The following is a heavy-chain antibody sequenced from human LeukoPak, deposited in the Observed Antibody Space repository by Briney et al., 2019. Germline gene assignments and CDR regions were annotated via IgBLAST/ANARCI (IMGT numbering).Heavy chain of an antibody. CDR1: GFTFSSYG. CDR3: AKPSTMVRGVVGYYFDS. D-gene: IGHD3-10*01. V-gene: IGHV3-30*18. Sequence: GGSLRLSCAASGFTFSSYGMHWVRQAPGKGLEWVAVISYDGSNENYADSVRGRFTISRDNSKITLYLQMNSLRAEDTAVYYCAKPSTMVRGVVGYYFDSWGQGTLVTVSS. CDR2: ISYDGSNE. J-gene: IGHJ4*02.